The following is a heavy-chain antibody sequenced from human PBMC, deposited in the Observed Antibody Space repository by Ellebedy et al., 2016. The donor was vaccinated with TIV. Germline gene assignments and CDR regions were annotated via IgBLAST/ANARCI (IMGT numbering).Heavy chain of an antibody. J-gene: IGHJ4*02. Sequence: GESLKISCAASGFTFSSYGMHWVRQAPGKGLEWVAVISYDGSNKYYADSVKGRFTISRDNSKNTLYLQMNSLRAEDTAVYYCVKTSHTAPENYWGQGTLVTVSS. CDR2: ISYDGSNK. D-gene: IGHD5-18*01. CDR1: GFTFSSYG. V-gene: IGHV3-30*18. CDR3: VKTSHTAPENY.